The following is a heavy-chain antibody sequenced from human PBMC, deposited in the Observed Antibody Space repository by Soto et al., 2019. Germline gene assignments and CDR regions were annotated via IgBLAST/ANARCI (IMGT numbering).Heavy chain of an antibody. J-gene: IGHJ5*02. V-gene: IGHV1-2*02. CDR2: INIYSGGT. CDR1: GFSFTDYY. Sequence: ASVKVSCKASGFSFTDYYIHWVRQAPGQGLEWMGFINIYSGGTNYAHNLHGRVTLTRQTPIATAYMELSSLTSDDTAVYYCGRRGPKQTWFDPWGQGTLVTVSS. CDR3: GRRGPKQTWFDP. D-gene: IGHD6-13*01.